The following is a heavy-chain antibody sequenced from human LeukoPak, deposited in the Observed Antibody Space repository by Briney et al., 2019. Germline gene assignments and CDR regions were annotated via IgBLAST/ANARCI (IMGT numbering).Heavy chain of an antibody. D-gene: IGHD3-10*01. J-gene: IGHJ6*02. Sequence: SSETLSLTCTVSGGSISSYYWSWIRQPPGKGLEWIGYIYYSGSTNYNPSLKGRVTISVDTSKNQFSLKLSSVTAADTAVYYCARRGAGHYYYYGMDVWGQGTTVTVSS. CDR3: ARRGAGHYYYYGMDV. CDR2: IYYSGST. V-gene: IGHV4-59*01. CDR1: GGSISSYY.